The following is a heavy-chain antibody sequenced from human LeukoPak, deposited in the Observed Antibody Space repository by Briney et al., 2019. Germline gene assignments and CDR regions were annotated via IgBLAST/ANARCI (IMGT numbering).Heavy chain of an antibody. J-gene: IGHJ5*02. V-gene: IGHV4-59*08. D-gene: IGHD3-10*01. Sequence: SETLSLTCTVSGGSLSSYYWSWIRQPPGKGLEGMGYIYYSGSTNYNPSLKSRVTISVDTSKNQFSLKLSSVTAADTAVYYCARSFRGPYNWFDPWGQGTLVTVSS. CDR3: ARSFRGPYNWFDP. CDR2: IYYSGST. CDR1: GGSLSSYY.